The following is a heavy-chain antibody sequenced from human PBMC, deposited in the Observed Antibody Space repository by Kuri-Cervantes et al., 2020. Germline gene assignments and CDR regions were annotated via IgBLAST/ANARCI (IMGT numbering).Heavy chain of an antibody. CDR1: GGSLSGYY. CDR3: ARPRTADYGDYAPSGGYYGMDV. J-gene: IGHJ6*02. V-gene: IGHV4-34*01. Sequence: SQTLSLTCAVYGGSLSGYYWSWIRQPPGKGLEWIGEINHSGSTNYNPSLKSRVTISVDTSKNQFSLKLSSVTAADTAVYYCARPRTADYGDYAPSGGYYGMDVWGQGTTVTVSS. CDR2: INHSGST. D-gene: IGHD4-17*01.